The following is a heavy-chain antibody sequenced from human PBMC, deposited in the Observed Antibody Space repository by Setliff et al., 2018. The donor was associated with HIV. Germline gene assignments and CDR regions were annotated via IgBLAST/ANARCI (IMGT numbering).Heavy chain of an antibody. J-gene: IGHJ6*02. V-gene: IGHV1-18*01. D-gene: IGHD3-22*01. CDR3: ASGSEHYYDSSGYLFPSYYYYGMDV. Sequence: GASVKVSCKASGYTFSRFGITWVRQAPGQGLEWMGWISAYNGNTNYAQKLQGRVTMTTDTSTSTAYMELRSLRSDDTAVYYCASGSEHYYDSSGYLFPSYYYYGMDVWGQGTTVTVSS. CDR2: ISAYNGNT. CDR1: GYTFSRFG.